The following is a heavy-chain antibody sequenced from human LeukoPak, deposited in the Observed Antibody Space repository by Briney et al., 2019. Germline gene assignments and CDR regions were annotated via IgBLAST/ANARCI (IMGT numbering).Heavy chain of an antibody. V-gene: IGHV4-59*11. D-gene: IGHD6-6*01. Sequence: SETLSLTCSVSGGSISGHYWTWIRQPPGKGLEWIGYIYYTGNTNYNPSLASRVNISVDTSKNQFSLNLRSVTAADTAVYYCARWGSIAVARFDYWGQGTLVTVSS. J-gene: IGHJ4*02. CDR3: ARWGSIAVARFDY. CDR1: GGSISGHY. CDR2: IYYTGNT.